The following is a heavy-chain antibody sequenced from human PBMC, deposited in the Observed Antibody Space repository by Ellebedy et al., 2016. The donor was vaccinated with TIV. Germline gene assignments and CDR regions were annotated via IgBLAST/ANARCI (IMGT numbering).Heavy chain of an antibody. Sequence: GESLKISCAASGFTFSQYAMHWVRQAPGKGLDWVALISYDGGISKYYSDSVKGRFTISRDNSKSTLYLQMNSLRAEDTAVYYCAREKSGHKWNDGFDSWGHGTLVTVSS. CDR1: GFTFSQYA. D-gene: IGHD1-1*01. J-gene: IGHJ5*01. CDR3: AREKSGHKWNDGFDS. CDR2: ISYDGGISK. V-gene: IGHV3-30-3*01.